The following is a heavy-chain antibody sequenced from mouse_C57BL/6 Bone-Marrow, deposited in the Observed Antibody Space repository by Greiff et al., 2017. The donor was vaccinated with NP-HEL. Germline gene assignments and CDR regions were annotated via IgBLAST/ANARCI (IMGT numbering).Heavy chain of an antibody. J-gene: IGHJ1*03. V-gene: IGHV14-1*01. Sequence: VQLKESGAELVRPGASVKLSCTASGFNIKDYYMHWVKQRPEQGLEWIGRIDPEDGDTEYAPKFQGKATMTADTSSNTAYLQLSSLTSEDTAVYYCTTWYYGSSYDFVVWGTGTTVTVSS. CDR3: TTWYYGSSYDFVV. CDR1: GFNIKDYY. CDR2: IDPEDGDT. D-gene: IGHD1-1*01.